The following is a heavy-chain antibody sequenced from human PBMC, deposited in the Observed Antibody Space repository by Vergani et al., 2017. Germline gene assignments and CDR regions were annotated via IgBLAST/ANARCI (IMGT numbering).Heavy chain of an antibody. CDR3: ARDCDYCDYDFYYYGMDV. J-gene: IGHJ6*02. D-gene: IGHD4-17*01. V-gene: IGHV3-48*01. CDR2: ISSSSSTI. CDR1: GFTFSSCS. Sequence: EVQLVESGGGLVQPGGSLRLSCAASGFTFSSCSMNWVRQAPGKGLEWVSYISSSSSTIYYADSVKGRFTISRDNAKNSLYLQMNSLRAEDTAVYYCARDCDYCDYDFYYYGMDVWGQGTTVTVSS.